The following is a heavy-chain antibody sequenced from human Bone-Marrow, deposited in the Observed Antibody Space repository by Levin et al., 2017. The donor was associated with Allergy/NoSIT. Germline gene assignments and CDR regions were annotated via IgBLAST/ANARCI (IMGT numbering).Heavy chain of an antibody. D-gene: IGHD6-13*01. CDR2: IYNTGTT. V-gene: IGHV3-53*01. Sequence: GGSLILSCAASGFTVRANYMTWVRQAPGKGLDWVSVIYNTGTTYYADSVKGRFTISRDISKNMLYLHMNSLRAEDTAVYYCARLGIAAADFWGQGTQVIVSS. CDR3: ARLGIAAADF. CDR1: GFTVRANY. J-gene: IGHJ4*02.